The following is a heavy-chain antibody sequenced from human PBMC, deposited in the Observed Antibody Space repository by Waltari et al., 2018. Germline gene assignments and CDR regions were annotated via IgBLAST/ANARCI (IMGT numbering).Heavy chain of an antibody. V-gene: IGHV1-69*12. J-gene: IGHJ4*02. Sequence: QVQLVQSGAEVKKPGSSVKVSCKASGGTFSTYAISWVRQAPGQGLEWMGGIIPILGTPNYAPKFQGRLIISADESTSTAYMELSSLRSQDTAVYYCARDKEVGSASGDINFFDYWGQGTLVAVSS. D-gene: IGHD2-15*01. CDR1: GGTFSTYA. CDR2: IIPILGTP. CDR3: ARDKEVGSASGDINFFDY.